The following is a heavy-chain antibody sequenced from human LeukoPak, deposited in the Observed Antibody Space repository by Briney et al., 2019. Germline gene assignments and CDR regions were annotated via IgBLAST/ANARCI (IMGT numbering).Heavy chain of an antibody. J-gene: IGHJ3*01. V-gene: IGHV1-58*01. D-gene: IGHD5-18*01. CDR1: GFSFTNSA. CDR3: AAAYIGGAMVTNAFDF. Sequence: TVKVSCKASGFSFTNSAVQWVPEARGQGLEWIGWIVVGSGNTIYAQKLQERVTINRDMSTITAYMELSSLRSEDTAVYYCAAAYIGGAMVTNAFDFWGQGTMVTVSS. CDR2: IVVGSGNT.